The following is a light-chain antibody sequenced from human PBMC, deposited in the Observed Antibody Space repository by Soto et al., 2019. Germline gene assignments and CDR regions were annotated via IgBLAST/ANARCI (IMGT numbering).Light chain of an antibody. CDR1: QSISRY. J-gene: IGKJ1*01. Sequence: IVSTQSPGTLSFSPGQTTTLFCRASQSISRYLAWYQQKPGQGPRLLIYGASSRATGTPDRFSGSGSGTDFTLTINRLEPEDFALYYCQQYGSSPPTFGQGTKVDIK. CDR2: GAS. V-gene: IGKV3-20*01. CDR3: QQYGSSPPT.